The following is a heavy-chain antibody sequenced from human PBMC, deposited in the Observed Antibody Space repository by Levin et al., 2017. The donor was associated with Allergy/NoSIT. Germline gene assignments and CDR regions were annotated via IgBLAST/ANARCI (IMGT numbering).Heavy chain of an antibody. CDR3: ARMSYYGSGSYYPNFDY. Sequence: QSGGSLRLSCAASGFTFSSFWMSWVRQAPGKGLEWVANIKQDGSEKYYVDSVRGRFTISRDNAKNSLYLQMNSLRAEDTAVYYCARMSYYGSGSYYPNFDYWGQGTLVTVSS. CDR1: GFTFSSFW. V-gene: IGHV3-7*04. J-gene: IGHJ4*02. CDR2: IKQDGSEK. D-gene: IGHD3-10*01.